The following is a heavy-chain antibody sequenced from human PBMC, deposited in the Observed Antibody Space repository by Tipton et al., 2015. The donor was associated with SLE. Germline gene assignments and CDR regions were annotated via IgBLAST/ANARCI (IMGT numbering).Heavy chain of an antibody. CDR3: ARGLLTWRGAIVGVDV. V-gene: IGHV4-34*01. D-gene: IGHD2-21*02. Sequence: TLSLTCAVSGGSFSGNYWSWIRQVPGKGLEWIGEINRSGGTNYNPSLKSRVTMSVDTAKNQFSLKLTSVTAGDTAVYYCARGLLTWRGAIVGVDVWGQGTTVNVSS. J-gene: IGHJ6*02. CDR2: INRSGGT. CDR1: GGSFSGNY.